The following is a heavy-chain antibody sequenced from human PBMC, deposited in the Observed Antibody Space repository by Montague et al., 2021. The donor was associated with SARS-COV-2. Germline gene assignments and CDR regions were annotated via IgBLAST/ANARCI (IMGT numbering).Heavy chain of an antibody. CDR3: ARGLKTINMRVVIMTGASPWLDS. CDR1: GGSFSGYD. J-gene: IGHJ5*01. V-gene: IGHV4-34*01. CDR2: INQSGSA. Sequence: SETLSLTCAVYGGSFSGYDWTWIRQSPGKGLEWIGEINQSGSAKYKPSLKSRVTISVDTSKNQFSLKLSSVTAADTAVYYCARGLKTINMRVVIMTGASPWLDSWGQGTLVTVSP. D-gene: IGHD2-21*01.